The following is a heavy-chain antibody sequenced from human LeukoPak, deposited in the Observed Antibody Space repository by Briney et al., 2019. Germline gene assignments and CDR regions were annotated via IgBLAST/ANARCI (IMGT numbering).Heavy chain of an antibody. CDR3: AREPPGY. Sequence: SETLSLTCTVSGGSVTSGNYYWNWIRQPAGKGLEWIGRIYTNGGASYNPSLKGRVTISIDASKNQFSLKLSSVTAADTAVYYCAREPPGYWGQGILVTVSS. CDR2: IYTNGGA. J-gene: IGHJ4*02. CDR1: GGSVTSGNYY. V-gene: IGHV4-61*02.